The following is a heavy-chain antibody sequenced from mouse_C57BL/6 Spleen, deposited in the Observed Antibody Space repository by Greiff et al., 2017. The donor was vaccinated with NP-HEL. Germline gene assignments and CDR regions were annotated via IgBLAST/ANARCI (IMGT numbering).Heavy chain of an antibody. D-gene: IGHD2-1*01. Sequence: EVQLQQSGAELVKPGASVKLSCTASGFNIKDYYMHWVKQRTEQGLEWIGRIDPEDGETKYAPKFQGKATITADTSSNTAYLQLSSLTSEDTAVYYCASSGMGNYVWYFDVCGTGTTVTVSS. CDR3: ASSGMGNYVWYFDV. J-gene: IGHJ1*03. CDR1: GFNIKDYY. V-gene: IGHV14-2*01. CDR2: IDPEDGET.